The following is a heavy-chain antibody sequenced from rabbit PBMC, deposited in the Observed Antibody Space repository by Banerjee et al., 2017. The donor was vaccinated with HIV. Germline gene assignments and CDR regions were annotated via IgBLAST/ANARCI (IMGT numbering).Heavy chain of an antibody. CDR3: VRDSAGVIGWNFNL. CDR2: IDVGSSGST. Sequence: QEQLEESGGDLVKPEGSLTLTCTASGLDFSSYYYMCWVRQAPGKGLEWIACIDVGSSGSTYYASWAKGRFTISKTSSTTVTLQMTSLTVADTATYFCVRDSAGVIGWNFNLWGPGTLVTVS. J-gene: IGHJ4*01. V-gene: IGHV1S45*01. CDR1: GLDFSSYYY. D-gene: IGHD1-1*01.